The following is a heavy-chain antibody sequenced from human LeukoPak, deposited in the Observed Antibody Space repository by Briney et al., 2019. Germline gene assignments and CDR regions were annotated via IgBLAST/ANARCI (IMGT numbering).Heavy chain of an antibody. Sequence: GGSLRLSCGASGFTFSDYNMNWVRQAPGKGLGWVSYISSSGSTIYYADSVKGRFTISRDNAESSLYLQMNSLRVEDTGVYYCARGPGNPTRNDYWGQGTLVTVSS. J-gene: IGHJ4*02. CDR3: ARGPGNPTRNDY. CDR1: GFTFSDYN. CDR2: ISSSGSTI. V-gene: IGHV3-48*01.